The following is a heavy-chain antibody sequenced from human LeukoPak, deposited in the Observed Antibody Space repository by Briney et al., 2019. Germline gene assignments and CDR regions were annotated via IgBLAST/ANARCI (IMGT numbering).Heavy chain of an antibody. CDR2: INPNSGGT. J-gene: IGHJ4*02. CDR1: GYTFTDYY. Sequence: ASVKVSCKASGYTFTDYYIHWVRLAPGQGLEWMGWINPNSGGTYYAQKFQGRVTMTSDTSISTAYMELSRLRSDNTAVYYCARDLYGGTSATFDYWGQGTLVTVSS. CDR3: ARDLYGGTSATFDY. V-gene: IGHV1-2*02. D-gene: IGHD4-23*01.